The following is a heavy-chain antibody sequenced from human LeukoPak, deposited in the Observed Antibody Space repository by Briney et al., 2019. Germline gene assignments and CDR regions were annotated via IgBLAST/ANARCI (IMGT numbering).Heavy chain of an antibody. D-gene: IGHD6-19*01. CDR3: ASETVSGWYNY. CDR2: INHSGST. J-gene: IGHJ4*02. V-gene: IGHV4-34*01. CDR1: GGSFSGYY. Sequence: SETLSLTCAVYGGSFSGYYRSWIRQPPGKGLEWIGEINHSGSTNYNPSLKSRVTISVDTSKNQFSLKLSSVTAADTAVYYCASETVSGWYNYWGQGTLVTVSS.